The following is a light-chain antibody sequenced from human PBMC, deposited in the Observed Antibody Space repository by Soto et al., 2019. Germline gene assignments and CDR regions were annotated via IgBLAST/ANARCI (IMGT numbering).Light chain of an antibody. CDR1: SSDVGSYRF. CDR3: SSYAGNNNVI. CDR2: EVS. V-gene: IGLV2-8*01. Sequence: QSVLTQPPSASGSPGQSVTISCTGTSSDVGSYRFVSWYQQHPGKAPKLLIYEVSKRPSGVPDRFSASTSGNTASLTVSGLQDDDEADYYCSSYAGNNNVIFGGGTKVTVL. J-gene: IGLJ2*01.